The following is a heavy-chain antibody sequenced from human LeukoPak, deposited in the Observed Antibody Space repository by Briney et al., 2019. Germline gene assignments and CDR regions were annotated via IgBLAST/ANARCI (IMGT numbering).Heavy chain of an antibody. Sequence: SVKVSCKASGGTFSSYAISWVRQAPGQGLEWMGGIIPTFGTANYAQKFQGRVTITADESTSTAYMELSSLRSEDTAVYYCARERGGGSGSSHYYYYYGMDVWGKGTTVTVSS. CDR3: ARERGGGSGSSHYYYYYGMDV. V-gene: IGHV1-69*01. J-gene: IGHJ6*04. CDR1: GGTFSSYA. D-gene: IGHD3-10*01. CDR2: IIPTFGTA.